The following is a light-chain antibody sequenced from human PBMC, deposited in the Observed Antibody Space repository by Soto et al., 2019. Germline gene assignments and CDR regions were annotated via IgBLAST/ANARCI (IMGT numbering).Light chain of an antibody. Sequence: DIVLTQSPGTLSLSPGERATLSCRASQSVATNHLAWYHQRPGQAPRLLIYGTSSRAAGIPDRFSASGSGTDFTLTISRLEPEESAVYYCQQYDRSPYIFGPGTKLEIK. CDR1: QSVATNH. CDR2: GTS. J-gene: IGKJ2*01. V-gene: IGKV3-20*01. CDR3: QQYDRSPYI.